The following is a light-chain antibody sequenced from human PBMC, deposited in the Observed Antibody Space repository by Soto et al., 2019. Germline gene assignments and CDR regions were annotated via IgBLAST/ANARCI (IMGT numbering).Light chain of an antibody. CDR1: QSVNIH. CDR2: DAS. J-gene: IGKJ5*01. V-gene: IGKV3-11*01. Sequence: EIVMTQSPATLSVSPGERATLSCRASQSVNIHLAWYQQKPGQAPRLLIYDASNRSTGIPARFSGSGSGTDFTLTISSLEPEDFAVYYCQQRSDFGQGTRLEIK. CDR3: QQRSD.